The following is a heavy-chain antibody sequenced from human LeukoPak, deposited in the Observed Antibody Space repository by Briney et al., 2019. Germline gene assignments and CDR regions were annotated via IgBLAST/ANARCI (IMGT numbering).Heavy chain of an antibody. CDR3: ARGPSGSHFFDY. V-gene: IGHV1-69*06. CDR2: IIPIFGTA. CDR1: GGTFSSYA. D-gene: IGHD1-26*01. Sequence: ASVKVSCKASGGTFSSYAISWVRQAPGQGLEWMGGIIPIFGTANYAQKFQGRVTITADKSTSTAYMELSSLRSEDTAVYYCARGPSGSHFFDYWGQGTLVTVSS. J-gene: IGHJ4*02.